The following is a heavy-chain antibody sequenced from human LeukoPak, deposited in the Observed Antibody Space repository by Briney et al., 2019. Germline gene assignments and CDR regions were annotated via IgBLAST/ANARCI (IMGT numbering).Heavy chain of an antibody. CDR2: IKQDGSQK. CDR3: ARESFAARWD. CDR1: GFTFNNYW. Sequence: PGGSLRLSCAASGFTFNNYWMTWVRQAPGKGLEWVANIKQDGSQKSYVDSVKGRFTISRDNANNLLYLQMNSLRAEDTAVYYWARESFAARWDWGQGTLVTVSS. J-gene: IGHJ4*02. D-gene: IGHD6-6*01. V-gene: IGHV3-7*01.